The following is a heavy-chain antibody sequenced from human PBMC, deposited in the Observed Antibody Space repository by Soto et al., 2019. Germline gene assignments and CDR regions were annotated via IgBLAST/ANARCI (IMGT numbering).Heavy chain of an antibody. CDR2: ISAYNGNT. J-gene: IGHJ4*02. V-gene: IGHV1-18*01. Sequence: ASVKVSCKASGYTFTSYGISWVRQAPGQGLEWMGWISAYNGNTNYAQKPQGRVTMTTDTSTSTAYMELRSLRSDDTAVYYCARDPSVDYIWGSYRSPGSSYFDYWGQGTLVTVSS. D-gene: IGHD3-16*02. CDR1: GYTFTSYG. CDR3: ARDPSVDYIWGSYRSPGSSYFDY.